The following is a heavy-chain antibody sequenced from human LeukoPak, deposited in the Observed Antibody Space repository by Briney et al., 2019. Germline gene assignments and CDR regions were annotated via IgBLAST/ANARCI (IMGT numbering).Heavy chain of an antibody. D-gene: IGHD2-2*02. CDR3: ARDPHIVVVPAAIRGWFDP. CDR2: ISAYNGNT. J-gene: IGHJ5*02. Sequence: GASVTVSCTASGYTFTSYGISWVRQAPGQGLEWMGWISAYNGNTNYAQKLQGRVTMTTDTSTSTAYMELRSLRSDDTAIYYCARDPHIVVVPAAIRGWFDPWGQGTLVTVSS. V-gene: IGHV1-18*01. CDR1: GYTFTSYG.